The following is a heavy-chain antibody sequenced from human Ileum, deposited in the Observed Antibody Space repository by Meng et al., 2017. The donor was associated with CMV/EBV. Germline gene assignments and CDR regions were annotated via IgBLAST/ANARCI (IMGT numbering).Heavy chain of an antibody. Sequence: KASGGNFSSYAISWVRQAPGQGLEWMGGIIPILGIANYAQKFQGRVTITADKSTSTAYMELSSLRSEDTAVYYCARTGPGGATIFCYWGQGTLVTVSS. D-gene: IGHD1-26*01. CDR1: GGNFSSYA. J-gene: IGHJ4*02. V-gene: IGHV1-69*10. CDR3: ARTGPGGATIFCY. CDR2: IIPILGIA.